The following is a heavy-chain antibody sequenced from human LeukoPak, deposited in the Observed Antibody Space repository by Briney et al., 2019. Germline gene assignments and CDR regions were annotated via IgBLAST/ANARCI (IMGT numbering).Heavy chain of an antibody. V-gene: IGHV4-59*01. J-gene: IGHJ4*02. CDR3: AGSIAARGVVDY. CDR2: IYYGGST. CDR1: GGSISSYY. Sequence: SETLSLTCTVSGGSISSYYWSWIRQPPGKGLEWIGYIYYGGSTNYNPSLKSRVTISVDTSKNQFSLKLSSVTAADTAVYYCAGSIAARGVVDYWGQGTLVTVSS. D-gene: IGHD6-6*01.